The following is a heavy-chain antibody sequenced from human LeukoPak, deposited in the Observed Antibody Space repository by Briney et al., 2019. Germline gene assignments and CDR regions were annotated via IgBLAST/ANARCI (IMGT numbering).Heavy chain of an antibody. J-gene: IGHJ4*02. D-gene: IGHD5-18*01. CDR1: GGSISSGGYY. V-gene: IGHV4-30-2*01. CDR2: IYHSGST. Sequence: SETLSLTCTVSGGSISSGGYYWSWIRQPPGKGLEWIGYIYHSGSTYYNPSLKSRVTISVDRSKNQFSLKLSSVTAADTTVYYCAREGYGKQLWYDWGQGTLVTVSS. CDR3: AREGYGKQLWYD.